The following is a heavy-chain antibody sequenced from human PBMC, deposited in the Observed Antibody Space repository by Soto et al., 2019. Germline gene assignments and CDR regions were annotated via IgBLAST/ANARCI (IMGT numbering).Heavy chain of an antibody. CDR2: IDHRGST. Sequence: SSETLSLTCAVYGGSFSGYYWSWIRQPPGKGLEWIGDIDHRGSTNYNPSLKSRVTISVDTSKNQFSLNLNSVTAADTAVYYCARNFDSWGQGTLVTVSS. V-gene: IGHV4-34*01. CDR1: GGSFSGYY. J-gene: IGHJ5*01. CDR3: ARNFDS.